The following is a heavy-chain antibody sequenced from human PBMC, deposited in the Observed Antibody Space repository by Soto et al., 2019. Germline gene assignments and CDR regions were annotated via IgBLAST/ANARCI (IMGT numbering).Heavy chain of an antibody. CDR3: ARVKGSGYHNWFDP. CDR2: ISAYNGNT. J-gene: IGHJ5*02. V-gene: IGHV1-18*01. Sequence: ASVKVSCKASGYSFINYDISWVRQAPGQGLEWMGWISAYNGNTNYAQKLQGRVTMTTDTSTSTAYMELRSLRSDDTAVYYCARVKGSGYHNWFDPWGQGTLVTVS. CDR1: GYSFINYD. D-gene: IGHD3-22*01.